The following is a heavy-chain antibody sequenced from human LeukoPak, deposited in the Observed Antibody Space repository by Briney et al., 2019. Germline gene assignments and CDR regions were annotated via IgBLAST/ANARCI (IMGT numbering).Heavy chain of an antibody. D-gene: IGHD6-13*01. Sequence: PSETLSLTCAVYGGSFSGYYWSWIRQPPGKGLEWIGEINHSGSTNYNPSLKSRATISVDTSKNQFSLKLSSVTAADTAVYYCARGFGQQLVLGYWGQGTLVTVSS. CDR3: ARGFGQQLVLGY. CDR2: INHSGST. J-gene: IGHJ4*02. CDR1: GGSFSGYY. V-gene: IGHV4-34*01.